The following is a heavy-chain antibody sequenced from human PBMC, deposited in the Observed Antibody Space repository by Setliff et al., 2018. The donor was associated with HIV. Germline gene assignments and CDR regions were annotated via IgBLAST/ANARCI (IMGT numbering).Heavy chain of an antibody. Sequence: ASVKVSCKASGYTFSGYYLHWVRRAPGQGLEWMGWINPNSGATNYAQNFQGRVTMTRDTSISTAYMDLSSLTSDDTAVYYCALASIVSTARWNHWGRGTPVTAPQ. CDR2: INPNSGAT. D-gene: IGHD1-26*01. CDR1: GYTFSGYY. CDR3: ALASIVSTARWNH. V-gene: IGHV1-2*02. J-gene: IGHJ5*02.